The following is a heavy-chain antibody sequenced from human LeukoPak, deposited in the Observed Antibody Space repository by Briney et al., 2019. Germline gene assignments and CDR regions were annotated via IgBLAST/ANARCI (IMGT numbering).Heavy chain of an antibody. Sequence: PGGSLRLSCAASEFTFSNYAMNWVRQAPGKGLEWVSGISGSGGSTYYADSVKGRFTISRDNSKNTLYLQMNSLRAEDTAVYYCARDSIEYSSSSLYYYGMDVWGQGTTVTVSS. CDR1: EFTFSNYA. V-gene: IGHV3-23*01. D-gene: IGHD6-6*01. CDR3: ARDSIEYSSSSLYYYGMDV. J-gene: IGHJ6*02. CDR2: ISGSGGST.